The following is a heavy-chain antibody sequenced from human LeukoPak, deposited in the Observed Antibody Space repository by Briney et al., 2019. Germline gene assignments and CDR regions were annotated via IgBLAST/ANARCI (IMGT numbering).Heavy chain of an antibody. J-gene: IGHJ4*02. Sequence: SETLSLTCSVSGGSISSYYWSWIRQPAGKGLEWIGRIYNTGSTNYNPSLKSRVTISVDTSKNQFSLKLSSVTAADTAVYYCARGLDGYNYRYFDYWGQGTLVTVSS. CDR2: IYNTGST. CDR3: ARGLDGYNYRYFDY. D-gene: IGHD5-24*01. V-gene: IGHV4-4*07. CDR1: GGSISSYY.